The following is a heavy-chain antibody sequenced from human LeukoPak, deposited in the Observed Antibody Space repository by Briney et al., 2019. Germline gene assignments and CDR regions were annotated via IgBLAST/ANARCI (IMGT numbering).Heavy chain of an antibody. CDR2: IYYSGST. J-gene: IGHJ6*02. V-gene: IGHV4-59*01. CDR3: ARVDGTAYYAMDV. CDR1: GDSISNYY. D-gene: IGHD2-21*02. Sequence: SETLSLTCTVSGDSISNYYWSWIRQPPGKGLEWIGYIYYSGSTNYSPSLKSRVTISVDTSKNQSSLRLNSVTAADTAVYYCARVDGTAYYAMDVWGQGTTVTVSS.